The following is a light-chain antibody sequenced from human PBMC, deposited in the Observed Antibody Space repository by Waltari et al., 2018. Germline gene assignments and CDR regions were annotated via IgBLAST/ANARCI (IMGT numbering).Light chain of an antibody. Sequence: QSALTQPRSVSGSPGQSVTISCTGTRSDVGGYNFVSWYQQHPGTAPKIIISDVTKPAAGDPVRFSDSKSGDTASLTISGLQAEDEDDYYCSSYACDYVAFGGGTKLTVL. CDR2: DVT. V-gene: IGLV2-11*01. CDR3: SSYACDYVA. J-gene: IGLJ2*01. CDR1: RSDVGGYNF.